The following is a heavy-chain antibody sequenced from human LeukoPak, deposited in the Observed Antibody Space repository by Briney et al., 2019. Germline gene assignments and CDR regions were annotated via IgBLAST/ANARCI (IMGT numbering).Heavy chain of an antibody. J-gene: IGHJ6*03. CDR3: ARDSYYDFWSGYPFRAALYYYYMDV. D-gene: IGHD3-3*01. V-gene: IGHV7-4-1*02. CDR1: GYTFTSYA. Sequence: ASVKVSCKASGYTFTSYAMNWVRQAPGQGLEWMGWINTNTGNPTYAQGFTGRFVFSLDTSVSTAYLQISGLKAEDTAVYYCARDSYYDFWSGYPFRAALYYYYMDVWGKGTTVTVSS. CDR2: INTNTGNP.